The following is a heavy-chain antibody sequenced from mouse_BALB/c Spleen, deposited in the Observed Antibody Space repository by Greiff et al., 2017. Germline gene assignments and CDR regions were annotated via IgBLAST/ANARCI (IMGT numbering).Heavy chain of an antibody. CDR2: ISYSGST. D-gene: IGHD2-1*01. CDR3: ASCNYSYYFDY. Sequence: VQLQQSGPGLVKPSQSLSLTCTVTGYSITSDYAWNWIRQFPGNKLEWMGYISYSGSTSYNPSLKSRISITRDTSKNQFFLQLNSVTTEDTATYYCASCNYSYYFDYWGQGTTLTVSS. CDR1: GYSITSDYA. V-gene: IGHV3-2*02. J-gene: IGHJ2*01.